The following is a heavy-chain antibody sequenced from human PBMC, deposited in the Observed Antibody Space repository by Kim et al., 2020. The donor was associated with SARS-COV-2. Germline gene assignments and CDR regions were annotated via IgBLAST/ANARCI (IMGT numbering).Heavy chain of an antibody. D-gene: IGHD5-18*01. Sequence: SETLSLTCAVYVGSFSGYYWSWIRQPPGKGLEWIGEINHSGSTNYNPSLKSRVTISVDTSKNQFSLKLSSVTAADTAVYYCARGRGYSYGRNYYGMDVWGQGTTVTVSS. V-gene: IGHV4-34*01. CDR2: INHSGST. CDR1: VGSFSGYY. J-gene: IGHJ6*02. CDR3: ARGRGYSYGRNYYGMDV.